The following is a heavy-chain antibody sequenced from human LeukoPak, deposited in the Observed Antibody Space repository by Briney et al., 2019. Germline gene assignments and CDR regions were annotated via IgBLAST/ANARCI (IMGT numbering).Heavy chain of an antibody. D-gene: IGHD5-24*01. Sequence: SETLSLTCTVSGGPITTYYLSWIRQSAGMGLEWIGRISGSGVITYNPSLKSRVILSLDTSNNHFSLKLISVTAADTAVYYCAFQGMATVTRFVYWGQGTLVTVSS. CDR2: ISGSGVI. CDR3: AFQGMATVTRFVY. CDR1: GGPITTYY. V-gene: IGHV4-4*07. J-gene: IGHJ4*02.